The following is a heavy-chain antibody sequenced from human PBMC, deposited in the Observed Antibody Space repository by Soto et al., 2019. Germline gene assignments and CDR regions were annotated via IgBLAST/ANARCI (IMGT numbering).Heavy chain of an antibody. V-gene: IGHV4-34*12. Sequence: QVQLQQWGAGLLKPSETLSLTCAVYGGSFSGYFWSWIRQPPGKGLEWIGEIFHGGSTNYSPSLKSRVTISVDTSKNQFSLELSSVTAADTAVYYCARPHYDSSTFYYFFDYWGQGTLVTVSS. J-gene: IGHJ4*02. D-gene: IGHD3-22*01. CDR2: IFHGGST. CDR1: GGSFSGYF. CDR3: ARPHYDSSTFYYFFDY.